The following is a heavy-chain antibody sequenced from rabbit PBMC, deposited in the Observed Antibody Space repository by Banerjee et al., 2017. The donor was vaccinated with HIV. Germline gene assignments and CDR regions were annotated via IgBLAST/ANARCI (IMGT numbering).Heavy chain of an antibody. D-gene: IGHD4-2*01. Sequence: QSLEESGGDLVQPEGSLTLTCTASGFSFSYKYVMCWVRQAPGKGLEWIACINTSSGNTVYANWAKGRFTISKTSSTTVTLQMTSLTAADTASYFCARVLVEYDYGMDLWGPGTLVTVS. CDR1: GFSFSYKYV. J-gene: IGHJ6*01. V-gene: IGHV1S40*01. CDR3: ARVLVEYDYGMDL. CDR2: INTSSGNT.